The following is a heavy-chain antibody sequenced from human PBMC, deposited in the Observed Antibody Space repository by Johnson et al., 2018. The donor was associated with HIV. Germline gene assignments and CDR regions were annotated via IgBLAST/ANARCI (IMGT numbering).Heavy chain of an antibody. D-gene: IGHD3-16*01. J-gene: IGHJ3*02. CDR1: GFTFSSYD. Sequence: EMQLVESGGGLVQPGGSLRLSCAASGFTFSSYDMHWVRQATGKGLEWVSAIGTAGDTYYPGSVKGRFTISSENAKNSLYLKMSSRRAEDTAVYYCARELTNLNYGGEFGPAFDIWGQGTMVTVSS. V-gene: IGHV3-13*01. CDR3: ARELTNLNYGGEFGPAFDI. CDR2: IGTAGDT.